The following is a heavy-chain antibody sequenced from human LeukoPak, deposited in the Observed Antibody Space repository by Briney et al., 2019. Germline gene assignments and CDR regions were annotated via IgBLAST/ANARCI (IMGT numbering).Heavy chain of an antibody. Sequence: PGGSLRLSCAASGFTFTNYWMSWVRQAPGKGLEWVANINQDGGEQYYMESVKGRFTISRDNAKNSLYLQMNSLRAEDTAVYYCARGRVWTVLYWGQGALVAVSS. CDR2: INQDGGEQ. J-gene: IGHJ4*02. V-gene: IGHV3-7*01. CDR3: ARGRVWTVLY. D-gene: IGHD6-13*01. CDR1: GFTFTNYW.